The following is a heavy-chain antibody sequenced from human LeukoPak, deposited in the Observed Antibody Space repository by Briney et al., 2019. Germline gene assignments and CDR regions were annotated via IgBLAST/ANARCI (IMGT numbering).Heavy chain of an antibody. V-gene: IGHV3-21*01. Sequence: GGSLRLSCAASGFTFSSYSMNWVRQAPGKGLEWVSSISSSSSYIYYADSVKGRFTISRDNAKNSLYLQMNSLSAADTAVYYCARGPHTYYYNSSGYPRGDYWGQGTLVTVSS. J-gene: IGHJ4*02. CDR1: GFTFSSYS. D-gene: IGHD3-22*01. CDR2: ISSSSSYI. CDR3: ARGPHTYYYNSSGYPRGDY.